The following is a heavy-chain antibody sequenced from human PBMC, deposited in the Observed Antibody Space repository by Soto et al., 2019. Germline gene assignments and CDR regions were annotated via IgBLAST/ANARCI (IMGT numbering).Heavy chain of an antibody. CDR2: IIPLFTTP. D-gene: IGHD2-8*02. J-gene: IGHJ4*02. Sequence: QVQLVQSEAEVKRPGSSMKVSCTASGGAFSSKSLNWVRQAPGQGLEWMGGIIPLFTTPMYAQKFQGRVTVTADDSTRSSYLELSSLRSDDTAVYYCARPSCTDPTCYTFYFDSWGQGTLVTVSS. V-gene: IGHV1-69*01. CDR1: GGAFSSKS. CDR3: ARPSCTDPTCYTFYFDS.